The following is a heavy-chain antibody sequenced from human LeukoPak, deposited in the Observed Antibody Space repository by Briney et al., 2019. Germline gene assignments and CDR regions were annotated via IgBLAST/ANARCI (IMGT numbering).Heavy chain of an antibody. CDR1: GFIFTNYF. CDR3: ARVASTSWGCFDY. Sequence: PGGSLRLSCAASGFIFTNYFMSWVRQAPGKGLEWVANIKQDGSEKYYVDSVKGRFTISRDNAKNSLYLQMNSLRAEDTAVYYCARVASTSWGCFDYWGQGTLVTVSS. D-gene: IGHD6-13*01. V-gene: IGHV3-7*03. CDR2: IKQDGSEK. J-gene: IGHJ4*02.